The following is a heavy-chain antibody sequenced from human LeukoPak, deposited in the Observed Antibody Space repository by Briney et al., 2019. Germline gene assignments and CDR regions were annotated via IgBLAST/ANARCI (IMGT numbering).Heavy chain of an antibody. V-gene: IGHV4-59*01. Sequence: SETLSLTCTVSGGSISSYYWSWIRQPPGKGPEWIGYIYYSGSTNYNPSLKSRVTISVDTSKNQFSLKLSSVTAADTAVYYCARGRVVVPAATYFDYWGQGTLVTVSS. CDR1: GGSISSYY. J-gene: IGHJ4*02. CDR3: ARGRVVVPAATYFDY. CDR2: IYYSGST. D-gene: IGHD2-2*01.